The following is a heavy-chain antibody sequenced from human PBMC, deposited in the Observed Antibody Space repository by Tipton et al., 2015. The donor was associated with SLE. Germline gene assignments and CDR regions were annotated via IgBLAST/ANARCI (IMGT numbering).Heavy chain of an antibody. V-gene: IGHV3-21*03. CDR1: GFTLSNYS. Sequence: SLRLSCAASGFTLSNYSLIWVRQAPGKGLEWVSSISRSSIYIYYGDSVKGRFTISRDNAENSLYLQMNSLRAEDTAVYYCARGRPQGRSYFDHWGQGTLVTVSS. CDR2: ISRSSIYI. CDR3: ARGRPQGRSYFDH. J-gene: IGHJ4*03.